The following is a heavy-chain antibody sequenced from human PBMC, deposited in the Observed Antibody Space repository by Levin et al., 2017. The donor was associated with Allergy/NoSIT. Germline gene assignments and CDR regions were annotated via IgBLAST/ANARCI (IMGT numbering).Heavy chain of an antibody. J-gene: IGHJ6*02. CDR1: GYTFTSYD. CDR3: ATGGVYCSSTSCPDQYGMDV. CDR2: MNPNSGNT. V-gene: IGHV1-8*01. Sequence: GASVKVSCKASGYTFTSYDINWVRQATGQGLEWMGWMNPNSGNTGYAQKFQGRVTMTRNTSISTAYMELSSLRSEDTAVYYCATGGVYCSSTSCPDQYGMDVWGQGTTVTVSS. D-gene: IGHD2-2*01.